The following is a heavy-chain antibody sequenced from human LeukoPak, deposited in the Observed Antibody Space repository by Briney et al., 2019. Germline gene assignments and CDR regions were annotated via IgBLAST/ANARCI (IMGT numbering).Heavy chain of an antibody. CDR1: GFTFGSYW. V-gene: IGHV3-7*01. CDR3: ATLGTGTRSRLGDY. J-gene: IGHJ4*02. CDR2: IRQDGGEK. Sequence: GGSLRLSCAASGFTFGSYWMNWVRQAPGKGLEWVASIRQDGGEKYYVDSVEGRFTISRDNAKNSLYLQINSLRAEDTAMYYCATLGTGTRSRLGDYWGQGTLVTVSS. D-gene: IGHD1-7*01.